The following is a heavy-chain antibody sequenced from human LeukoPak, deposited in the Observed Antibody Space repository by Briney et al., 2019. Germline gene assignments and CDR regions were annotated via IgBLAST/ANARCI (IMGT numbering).Heavy chain of an antibody. CDR1: GGSISSTDYY. J-gene: IGHJ4*02. CDR3: ARRSTYGSGI. V-gene: IGHV4-39*07. D-gene: IGHD3-10*01. Sequence: SETLSLTCTVSGGSISSTDYYWGWIRQPPGKGLEWIGNIYYGGTTYYNPSLKSRVTISVDTSKNQFSLKLSSVTAADTAVYYCARRSTYGSGIWGQGTLVTVSS. CDR2: IYYGGTT.